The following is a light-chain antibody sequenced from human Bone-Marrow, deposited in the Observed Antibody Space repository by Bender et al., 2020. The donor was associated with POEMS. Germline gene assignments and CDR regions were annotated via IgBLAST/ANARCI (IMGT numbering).Light chain of an antibody. CDR1: SSNIGAGYD. V-gene: IGLV1-40*01. Sequence: QSVLTQPPSVSGAPGQTVTISCTGSSSNIGAGYDVHWYEQVPGTAPRLLIYGNNNRPSGIPDRFSGSKSGTSASLGIAGLQAEDETEFYCQSYDSSLSAWVFGGGTKVTVL. CDR3: QSYDSSLSAWV. CDR2: GNN. J-gene: IGLJ3*02.